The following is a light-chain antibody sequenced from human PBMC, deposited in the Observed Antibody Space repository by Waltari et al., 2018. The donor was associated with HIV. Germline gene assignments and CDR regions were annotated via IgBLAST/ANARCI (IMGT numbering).Light chain of an antibody. CDR1: KLGDKY. CDR2: QDS. Sequence: SYELPQPPSVSVSPGQTASITCPGDKLGDKYACWYQQKPGQSPVVVIYQDSKRPSGIPERFSGSNSGNTATLTISGTQAMDEADYYCQAWDSSTVVFGGGTKLTVL. CDR3: QAWDSSTVV. V-gene: IGLV3-1*01. J-gene: IGLJ2*01.